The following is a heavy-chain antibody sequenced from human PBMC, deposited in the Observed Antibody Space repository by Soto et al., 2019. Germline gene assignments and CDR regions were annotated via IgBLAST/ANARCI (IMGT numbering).Heavy chain of an antibody. D-gene: IGHD6-19*01. J-gene: IGHJ4*02. V-gene: IGHV1-3*01. CDR2: INAGNGNA. CDR3: ARAVAVPADFDY. Sequence: ASVKVSCKASGYTFIGYAMHWVRQAPGQRLEWMGWINAGNGNAKYSQKFQGRVTITRDTSASTAYMELSSLRSEDTAVYYCARAVAVPADFDYWGQGTLVTVSS. CDR1: GYTFIGYA.